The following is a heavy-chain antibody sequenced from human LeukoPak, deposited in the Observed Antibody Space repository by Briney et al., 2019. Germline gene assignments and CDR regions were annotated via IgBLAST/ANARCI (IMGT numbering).Heavy chain of an antibody. Sequence: PGRSLRLSCAASGFTFSSYGMHWVRQAPGKGLEWVAVIWYDGSNKYYADSVKGRFTISRDNSKNTLYPQMNSLRAEDTAVYYCARERGYSYGIGSGYYYYYGMDVWGQGTTVTVSS. CDR3: ARERGYSYGIGSGYYYYYGMDV. CDR2: IWYDGSNK. J-gene: IGHJ6*02. D-gene: IGHD5-18*01. V-gene: IGHV3-33*01. CDR1: GFTFSSYG.